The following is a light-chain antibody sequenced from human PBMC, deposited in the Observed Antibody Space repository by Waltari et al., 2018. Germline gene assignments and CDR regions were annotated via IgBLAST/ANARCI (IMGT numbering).Light chain of an antibody. Sequence: DIQMTQSPSSLSASIGNKFPIPCRADQEINKHLDWYQQKPGKVPQLLIYAASTLQCGVPPRFSGSRSGTEFTLTISSLQPEDLATYYCQKYNDVPLSFGGGTKVEIK. J-gene: IGKJ4*01. CDR2: AAS. CDR3: QKYNDVPLS. V-gene: IGKV1-27*01. CDR1: QEINKH.